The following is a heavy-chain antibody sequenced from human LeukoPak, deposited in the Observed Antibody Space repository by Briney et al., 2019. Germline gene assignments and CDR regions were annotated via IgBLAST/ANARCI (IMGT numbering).Heavy chain of an antibody. V-gene: IGHV1-2*02. J-gene: IGHJ6*03. Sequence: GASVKVSCKASGYTFTGYYVHWVRQAPGQGLEWMGWINPNSGDTDYAQKFQGRVTMTRDTSITTAYMELSRLRSDDAAVYYCARDRRQQLVRGYYYYMDVWGKGTTVTISS. CDR1: GYTFTGYY. D-gene: IGHD6-13*01. CDR2: INPNSGDT. CDR3: ARDRRQQLVRGYYYYMDV.